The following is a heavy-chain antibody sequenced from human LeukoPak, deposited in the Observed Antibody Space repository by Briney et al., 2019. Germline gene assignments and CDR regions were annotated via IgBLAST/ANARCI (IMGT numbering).Heavy chain of an antibody. J-gene: IGHJ4*02. V-gene: IGHV3-23*01. Sequence: GGSLRLSCVVSGFPFSSYAMSWVRQAPGKGLEWVSGISGSGDDTYYAASVKGRFIVSRGTSKNTLYLQMNSLRAEDTAVYYCAKDPLNTLMVSPTFDYWGQGTLVTVSS. CDR2: ISGSGDDT. D-gene: IGHD5-18*01. CDR1: GFPFSSYA. CDR3: AKDPLNTLMVSPTFDY.